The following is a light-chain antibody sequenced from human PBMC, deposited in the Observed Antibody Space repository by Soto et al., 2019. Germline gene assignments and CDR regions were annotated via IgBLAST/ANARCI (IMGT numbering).Light chain of an antibody. CDR3: QQRYNWPPYT. J-gene: IGKJ2*01. CDR2: DAS. V-gene: IGKV3-11*01. CDR1: QSVSNY. Sequence: EIVLTQSPATLSLSPGERATLSCRASQSVSNYLAWYQLKPGQPPRLLIYDASNRATGIPARFSGSGSGTDFTLTITSLEPEDFAVYYCQQRYNWPPYTFGQGTKLEIK.